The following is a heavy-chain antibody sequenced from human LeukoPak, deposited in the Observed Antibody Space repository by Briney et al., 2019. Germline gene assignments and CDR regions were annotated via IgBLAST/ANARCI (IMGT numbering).Heavy chain of an antibody. CDR1: GFTFSDYY. V-gene: IGHV3-11*01. D-gene: IGHD5-18*01. Sequence: GGSLRLSCAASGFTFSDYYMSWIRQAPGKGLEWVSYISSSGSTIYYADSVKGRFTIFRDNAKNSLYLQMNSLRAEDTAVYYCARGSDTAMVPLSYWGQGTLVTVSS. CDR3: ARGSDTAMVPLSY. J-gene: IGHJ4*02. CDR2: ISSSGSTI.